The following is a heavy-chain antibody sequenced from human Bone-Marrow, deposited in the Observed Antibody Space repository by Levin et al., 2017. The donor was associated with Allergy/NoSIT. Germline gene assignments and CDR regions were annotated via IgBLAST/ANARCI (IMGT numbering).Heavy chain of an antibody. J-gene: IGHJ4*02. CDR1: GFTFDDYA. V-gene: IGHV3-9*01. CDR3: AKDISGWYVHFCFDY. Sequence: GGSLRLSCAASGFTFDDYAMHWVRQAPGKGLEWVSGISWNSGSIGYADSVKGRFTISRDNAKNSLYLQMNSLRAEDTALYYCAKDISGWYVHFCFDYWGQGTLVTVSS. CDR2: ISWNSGSI. D-gene: IGHD6-19*01.